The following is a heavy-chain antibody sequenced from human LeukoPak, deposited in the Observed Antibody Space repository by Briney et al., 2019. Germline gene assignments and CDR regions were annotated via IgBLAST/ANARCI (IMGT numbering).Heavy chain of an antibody. D-gene: IGHD3-22*01. Sequence: ASVKVSCKASGYTFTGYYMHWVRQAPGRGLEWMGWINPNSGGTNYAQKFQGRVTMTRDTSISTAYMELSRLRSDDTAVYYCARGRNYYDSSGYYYEGDAFDIWGQGTMVTVSS. CDR3: ARGRNYYDSSGYYYEGDAFDI. CDR2: INPNSGGT. CDR1: GYTFTGYY. J-gene: IGHJ3*02. V-gene: IGHV1-2*02.